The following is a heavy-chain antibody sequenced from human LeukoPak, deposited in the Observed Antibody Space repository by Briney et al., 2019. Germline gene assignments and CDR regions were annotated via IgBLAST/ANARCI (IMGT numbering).Heavy chain of an antibody. CDR2: ILYDGSNK. CDR3: ARDHGYNYGHCFDY. CDR1: GFTFSTYT. J-gene: IGHJ4*02. Sequence: PGGSLRLSCAASGFTFSTYTVHWVRQAPGKGLEWVALILYDGSNKYYADSVKGRFTISRDNSKNTLYLQMNSLRAEDTAVYYCARDHGYNYGHCFDYWGQGTLVTVSS. V-gene: IGHV3-30-3*01. D-gene: IGHD5-18*01.